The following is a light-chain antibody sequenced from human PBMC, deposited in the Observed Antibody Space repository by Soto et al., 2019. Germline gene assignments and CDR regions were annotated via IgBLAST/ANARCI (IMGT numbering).Light chain of an antibody. CDR3: QSYDTSLSGSV. CDR2: GNT. CDR1: NSNIGAGYD. Sequence: QSVLTQPPSVSGAPGRKVTISGTGSNSNIGAGYDVHWYQQLPGTAPKLLIFGNTNRPSGVPDRFSGSKSGTSGSLAITGLQAEDEADYYCQSYDTSLSGSVFGGGTKLTVL. J-gene: IGLJ2*01. V-gene: IGLV1-40*01.